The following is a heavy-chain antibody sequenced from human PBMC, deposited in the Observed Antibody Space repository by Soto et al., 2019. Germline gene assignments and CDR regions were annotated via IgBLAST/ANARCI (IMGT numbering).Heavy chain of an antibody. J-gene: IGHJ4*02. CDR1: GGSISSRSYY. CDR3: ARGLGIAAAGKFDY. CDR2: IYYSGST. V-gene: IGHV4-39*01. Sequence: PSETLSLTCTVSGGSISSRSYYWGWIRQPPGKGLEWIGSIYYSGSTYYNPSLKSRVTISVDTSKNQFSLKLSSVTAADTAVYYCARGLGIAAAGKFDYWGQGTLVTVSS. D-gene: IGHD6-13*01.